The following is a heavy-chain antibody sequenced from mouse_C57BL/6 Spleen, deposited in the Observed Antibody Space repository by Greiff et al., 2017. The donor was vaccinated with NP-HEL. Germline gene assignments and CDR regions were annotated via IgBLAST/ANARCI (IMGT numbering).Heavy chain of an antibody. D-gene: IGHD3-2*02. CDR2: ISSGGSYT. CDR3: ARHRTAQATAWFAY. V-gene: IGHV5-6*01. CDR1: GFTFSSYG. Sequence: EVMLVESGGDLVKPGGSLKLSCAASGFTFSSYGMSWVRQTPDKRLEWVATISSGGSYTYYPDSVKGRFTISRDNAKNTLYLQMSSLKSEDTAMYYCARHRTAQATAWFAYWGQGTLVTVSA. J-gene: IGHJ3*01.